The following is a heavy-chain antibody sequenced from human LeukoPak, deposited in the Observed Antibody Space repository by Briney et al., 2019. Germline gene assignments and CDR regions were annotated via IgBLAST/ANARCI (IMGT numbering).Heavy chain of an antibody. Sequence: GESLKISCKGSGYSFPNYWIAWVRQMPGKGLEWMGIIYPGDSDTRYSPSFQGQVTISADKSINTAYVQWSSLKASDTAMYYCARLSTAMDPFDCWGQGTLVTVSS. V-gene: IGHV5-51*01. CDR1: GYSFPNYW. D-gene: IGHD4-17*01. CDR3: ARLSTAMDPFDC. J-gene: IGHJ4*02. CDR2: IYPGDSDT.